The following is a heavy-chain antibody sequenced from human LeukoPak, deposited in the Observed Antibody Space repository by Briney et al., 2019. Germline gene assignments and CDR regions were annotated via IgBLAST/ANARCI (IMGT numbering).Heavy chain of an antibody. CDR3: ARDVYSDGFDY. V-gene: IGHV4-34*01. CDR2: INHSGST. J-gene: IGHJ4*02. CDR1: GGSFSGYY. D-gene: IGHD5-18*01. Sequence: PSETLSLTCAVYGGSFSGYYWSWIRQPPGKGLEWIGEINHSGSTNYNPSLKSRVTISVDTFKNQFSLKLSSVTAADTAVYYCARDVYSDGFDYWGQGTLVTVSS.